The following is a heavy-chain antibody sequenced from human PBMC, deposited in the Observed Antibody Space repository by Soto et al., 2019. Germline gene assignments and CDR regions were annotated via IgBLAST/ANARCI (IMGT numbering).Heavy chain of an antibody. J-gene: IGHJ4*02. CDR1: GFTFSSYG. CDR3: ARGPYYDILTGYSVFDY. Sequence: GGSLRLSCAASGFTFSSYGMHWVRQAPGKGLEWVAVIWYDGSNKYYADSVKGRFTISRDNSKNTLYLQMNSLRAEDTAVYYCARGPYYDILTGYSVFDYWGQGT. CDR2: IWYDGSNK. D-gene: IGHD3-9*01. V-gene: IGHV3-33*01.